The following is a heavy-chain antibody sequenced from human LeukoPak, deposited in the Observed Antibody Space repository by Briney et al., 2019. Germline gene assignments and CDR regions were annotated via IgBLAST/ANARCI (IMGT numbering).Heavy chain of an antibody. J-gene: IGHJ3*02. CDR1: GFTFSSYS. CDR2: ISSSSSYI. Sequence: SGGSLRLSCAASGFTFSSYSMNWVRQAPGKGLEWVSCISSSSSYIYYADSVKGRFTISRDNAKNSLYLQMNSLRAEDTAVYYCAREKDTAMVPRWTDAFDIWGQGTMVTVSS. CDR3: AREKDTAMVPRWTDAFDI. V-gene: IGHV3-21*01. D-gene: IGHD5-18*01.